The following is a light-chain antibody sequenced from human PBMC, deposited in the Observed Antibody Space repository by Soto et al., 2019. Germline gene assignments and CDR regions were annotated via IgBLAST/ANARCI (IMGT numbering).Light chain of an antibody. CDR2: EVS. CDR3: ASYTSSSTSVI. CDR1: VSDVGNFGP. V-gene: IGLV2-14*02. Sequence: QSVLTQPASVSGSPGQSITISCTGSVSDVGNFGPVSWYQQHPGQVPKLIIYEVSNRPSGISSRFSGSKSGNTASLTISGLQAEDEADYYCASYTSSSTSVIFGRGTKVTVL. J-gene: IGLJ2*01.